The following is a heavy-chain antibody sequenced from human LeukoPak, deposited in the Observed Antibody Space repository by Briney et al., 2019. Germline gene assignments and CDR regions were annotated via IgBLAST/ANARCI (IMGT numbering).Heavy chain of an antibody. V-gene: IGHV3-21*01. CDR2: ISSSSSYI. D-gene: IGHD6-13*01. CDR1: GFTFSSYS. CDR3: AREPGIAAAGIDAFDI. J-gene: IGHJ3*02. Sequence: GGSLRLSCAASGFTFSSYSMNWVRQAPGKGLEWVSSISSSSSYIYYADSVKGRFTISRDNAENSLYLQMNSLRAEDTAVYYCAREPGIAAAGIDAFDIWGQGTMVTVSS.